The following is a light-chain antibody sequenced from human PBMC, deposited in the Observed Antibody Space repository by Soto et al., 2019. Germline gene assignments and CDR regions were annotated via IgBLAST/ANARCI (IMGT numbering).Light chain of an antibody. J-gene: IGKJ2*01. CDR3: QQYNNWPYT. V-gene: IGKV3-15*01. Sequence: EIVMTQSPATLSVSPGERATLSCRASQSVSSYLAWYQQKPGQAPSLLIYGASTRATGIPARFSGSGSGTEFTLTITSLQSADLAVYYCQQYNNWPYTFGQGTKLEIK. CDR2: GAS. CDR1: QSVSSY.